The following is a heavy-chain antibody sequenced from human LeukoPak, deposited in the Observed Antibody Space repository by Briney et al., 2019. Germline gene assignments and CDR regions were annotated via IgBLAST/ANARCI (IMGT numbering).Heavy chain of an antibody. V-gene: IGHV3-30-3*01. D-gene: IGHD1-26*01. CDR2: ISYDGSNK. CDR1: GFTFSSYA. Sequence: GGSLRLSCAASGFTFSSYAMHWVRQAPGKGLEWVAVISYDGSNKYYADSVRGRFTISRDNAKNSLYLQMNSLRAEDTAVYYCARYYIIGSGSYPPPYFDYWGQGTLVTVSS. J-gene: IGHJ4*02. CDR3: ARYYIIGSGSYPPPYFDY.